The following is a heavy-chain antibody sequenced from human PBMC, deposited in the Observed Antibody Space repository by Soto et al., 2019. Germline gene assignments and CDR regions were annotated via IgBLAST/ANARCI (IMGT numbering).Heavy chain of an antibody. Sequence: GGSLRLSCTASGFKVGDFGLSWVRQAPGKGLEWVSFIRSKVYGGTTDYAASVKGRFIISRDDSKSVVYLQMSNLTTEDTAVYYCTRDRDPFEYWGQGVLVTVSS. V-gene: IGHV3-49*04. CDR2: IRSKVYGGTT. J-gene: IGHJ4*02. CDR1: GFKVGDFG. CDR3: TRDRDPFEY.